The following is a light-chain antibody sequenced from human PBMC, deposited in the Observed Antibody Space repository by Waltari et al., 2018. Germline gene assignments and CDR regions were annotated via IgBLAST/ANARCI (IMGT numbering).Light chain of an antibody. CDR2: AAS. CDR3: QQSYSTPNT. CDR1: QSISSY. V-gene: IGKV1-39*01. J-gene: IGKJ2*01. Sequence: DIKMTQSPSSLSASVGDRVTITCRARQSISSYLNWYQQKPGKAPKVLIYAASSLQSGVPSRFSGGGSGTDFTLTISSLQPEDFATYYCQQSYSTPNTFGQGTKLEIK.